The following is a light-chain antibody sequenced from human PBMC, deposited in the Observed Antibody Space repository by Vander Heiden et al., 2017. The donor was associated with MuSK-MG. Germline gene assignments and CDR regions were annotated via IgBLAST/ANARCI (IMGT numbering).Light chain of an antibody. V-gene: IGLV1-44*01. CDR1: NSNIGSNT. CDR3: AAWDDSLNGVV. Sequence: QSVLTQPPSASGTPGQRVTISCSGSNSNIGSNTVNWYQQLPGTAPKLLMYSNNQRPSGVPDRFSGSKSGTSASLAIGGIQSEDEADYYCAAWDDSLNGVVFGGGTKLTVL. CDR2: SNN. J-gene: IGLJ3*02.